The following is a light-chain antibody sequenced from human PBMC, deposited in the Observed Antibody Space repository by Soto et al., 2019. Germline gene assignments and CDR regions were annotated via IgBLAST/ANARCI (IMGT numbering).Light chain of an antibody. CDR2: GAS. J-gene: IGKJ5*01. CDR3: QKYHNWPPIT. V-gene: IGKV3D-15*01. Sequence: IVMTQSPVTLSVSPGERATLSCRASQFVSSNLAWYQQKPGQAPRLLIYGASTRATGIPDRFSGSGSGTEFTLTTSNLQSEDFAVYFCQKYHNWPPITFGQGTRVENK. CDR1: QFVSSN.